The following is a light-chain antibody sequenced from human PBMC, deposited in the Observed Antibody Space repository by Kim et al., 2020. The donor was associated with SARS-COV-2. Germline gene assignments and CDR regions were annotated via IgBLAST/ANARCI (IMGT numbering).Light chain of an antibody. V-gene: IGKV1-12*01. CDR1: QGISSW. Sequence: SASVGDRVTIACRAGQGISSWLAWYQQKPGKAPKLLIYAASTLQSGVPSRFSGSGSGTDFTLIISSLQPEDFATYYCQQTYSFPYTFGQGTKLEI. CDR3: QQTYSFPYT. CDR2: AAS. J-gene: IGKJ2*01.